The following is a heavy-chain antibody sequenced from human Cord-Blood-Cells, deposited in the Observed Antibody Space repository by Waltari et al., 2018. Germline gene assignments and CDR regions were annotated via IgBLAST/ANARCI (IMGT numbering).Heavy chain of an antibody. CDR2: INHSGST. J-gene: IGHJ4*02. D-gene: IGHD4-17*01. Sequence: QVQLQQWGAGLLKPSETLSLTCAVYGGSFSGYYWTWIRQPPGKGLEWFGEINHSGSTNYNPSLKSRVTISVDTSKNQFSLKLSSVTAADTAVYYCARTSDGDFDYWGQGTLVTVSS. CDR1: GGSFSGYY. CDR3: ARTSDGDFDY. V-gene: IGHV4-34*01.